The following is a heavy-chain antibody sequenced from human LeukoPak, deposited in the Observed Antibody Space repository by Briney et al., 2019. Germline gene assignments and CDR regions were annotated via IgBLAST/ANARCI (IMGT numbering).Heavy chain of an antibody. CDR2: IIAIFGTG. Sequence: SVKVSCKASGGTFTSYTISWVRQAPGQGGEWMGGIIAIFGTGNYEKKFQGRVTITADESTSTAYMELSSLRSDDTGVYYCATSCATPSCNFPVDYWGQGTLVTVSS. J-gene: IGHJ4*02. CDR3: ATSCATPSCNFPVDY. V-gene: IGHV1-69*01. D-gene: IGHD2-2*01. CDR1: GGTFTSYT.